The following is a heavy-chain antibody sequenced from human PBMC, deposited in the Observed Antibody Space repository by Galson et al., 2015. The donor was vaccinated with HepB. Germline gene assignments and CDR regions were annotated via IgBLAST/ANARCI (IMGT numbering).Heavy chain of an antibody. J-gene: IGHJ2*01. CDR1: GFSFNYFP. CDR2: ISYTGSYT. CDR3: VRPRGAGAGDYQNWYFDL. Sequence: SPRLSCAASGFSFNYFPMHWVRQAPGKGLEWVAVISYTGSYTGYADFGRGRFTISRDNSKNALYLQMNSLRVEDTALYYCVRPRGAGAGDYQNWYFDLWGRGTLVTVSS. V-gene: IGHV3-30-3*01. D-gene: IGHD4-17*01.